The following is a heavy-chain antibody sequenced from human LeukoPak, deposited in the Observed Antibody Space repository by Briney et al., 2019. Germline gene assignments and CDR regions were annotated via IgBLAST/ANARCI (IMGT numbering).Heavy chain of an antibody. J-gene: IGHJ3*02. CDR2: ISSSSSYT. V-gene: IGHV3-11*05. CDR1: GFTFSDYY. D-gene: IGHD3-22*01. CDR3: ARVVVVITNDAFDI. Sequence: GGSMRLSCAASGFTFSDYYMSWIRQAPGKGLEWVSYISSSSSYTNYADSVKGRFTISRDNAKNSLYLQMNSLRAEDTAVYYCARVVVVITNDAFDIWGQGTMVTVS.